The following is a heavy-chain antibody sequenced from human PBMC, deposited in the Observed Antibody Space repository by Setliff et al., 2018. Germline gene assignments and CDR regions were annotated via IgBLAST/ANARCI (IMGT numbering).Heavy chain of an antibody. CDR1: GFTFSSYT. CDR2: ISGSGGNT. Sequence: PGGSLRLSCAASGFTFSSYTMSWVRQAPGKGLEWVSAISGSGGNTYYADSVKGRFTISRDNSNNTLYLQMNSLRAEDTAVYYCAKDSGYDSSTSFDYWGQGTLVTVSS. CDR3: AKDSGYDSSTSFDY. J-gene: IGHJ4*02. V-gene: IGHV3-23*01. D-gene: IGHD5-12*01.